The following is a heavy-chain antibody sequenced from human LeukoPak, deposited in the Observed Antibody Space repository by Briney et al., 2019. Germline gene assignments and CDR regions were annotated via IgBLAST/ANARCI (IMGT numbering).Heavy chain of an antibody. CDR1: GYTFTNYY. J-gene: IGHJ4*02. CDR2: SNPSGAGT. D-gene: IGHD3-16*01. CDR3: AREQGGGTFEY. V-gene: IGHV1-46*01. Sequence: GASVKVSCKASGYTFTNYYMHWVRQAPGQGLEWMGVSNPSGAGTNYAQKFRGRVTMTRDTSTSTVYMELSSLGSEDTAVYYCAREQGGGTFEYWGQGTLVTVSS.